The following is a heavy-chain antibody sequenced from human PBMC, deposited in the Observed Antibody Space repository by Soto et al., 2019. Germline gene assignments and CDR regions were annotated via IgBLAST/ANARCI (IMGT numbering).Heavy chain of an antibody. J-gene: IGHJ4*02. CDR2: ISSSGGNK. D-gene: IGHD3-10*01. Sequence: GGSLRLSCAASGFTFRTYAMSWVRQAPGKGLEWVSCISSSGGNKYYAYSVKVRFTISRDNSNNALYLQITSLRAEDTALYYCAKGEYLDGSRNLYDIGXWGLGTLVTVSX. V-gene: IGHV3-23*01. CDR1: GFTFRTYA. CDR3: AKGEYLDGSRNLYDIGX.